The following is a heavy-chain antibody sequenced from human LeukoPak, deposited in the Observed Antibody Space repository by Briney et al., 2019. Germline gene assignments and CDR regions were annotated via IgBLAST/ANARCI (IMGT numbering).Heavy chain of an antibody. CDR1: GFTFSSYA. J-gene: IGHJ4*02. CDR3: AKGAPLYCGGDFLYYFDY. D-gene: IGHD2-21*01. Sequence: PGGSLRLSCAASGFTFSSYAMSWVRQAPGKGLEWVSAISGSGGSTYYADSVKGRFTISRDNSKNTLYLQMNSLRAEDTAVYYCAKGAPLYCGGDFLYYFDYWGQGTLVTVSS. V-gene: IGHV3-23*01. CDR2: ISGSGGST.